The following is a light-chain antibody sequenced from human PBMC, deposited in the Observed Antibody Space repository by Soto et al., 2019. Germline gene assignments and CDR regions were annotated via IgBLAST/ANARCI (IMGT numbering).Light chain of an antibody. CDR2: AVS. J-gene: IGKJ1*01. CDR1: QSISTY. CDR3: QHSYGTPLT. V-gene: IGKV1-39*01. Sequence: DIQMTQSPSSLSASVGDRVTITCRASQSISTYLNWYQHKPGKAPKVLIYAVSSLQSGVPSRFSGSGSGTDFTLTITSLQPEDSATYYCQHSYGTPLTFGQGTKVDIK.